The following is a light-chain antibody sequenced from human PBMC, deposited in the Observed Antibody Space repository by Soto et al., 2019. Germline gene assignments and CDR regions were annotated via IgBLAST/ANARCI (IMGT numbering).Light chain of an antibody. V-gene: IGLV1-44*01. CDR2: NNN. CDR3: AAWDDSLNGLV. CDR1: SSNIGSNT. Sequence: QSVLTQPPSASGTPGQRVTISCSGSSSNIGSNTVNWYQQLPGPAPKLLIYNNNQRPSGVPDRFSGSKSGTSASLAISGLQSEDEDDYYCAAWDDSLNGLVFGTGTKVTVL. J-gene: IGLJ1*01.